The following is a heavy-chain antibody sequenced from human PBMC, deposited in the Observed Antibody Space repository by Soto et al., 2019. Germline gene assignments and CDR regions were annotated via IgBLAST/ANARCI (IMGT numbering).Heavy chain of an antibody. Sequence: GGSLRLSCAASGFTFSSYWMHWVRQAPGNGLVWVSRINSDGSSTSYADSVKGRFTISRDNAKNTLYLQMNSLRAEDTAVYYCARGFVDYFDYWGQGTLVTVSS. J-gene: IGHJ4*02. V-gene: IGHV3-74*01. CDR3: ARGFVDYFDY. CDR1: GFTFSSYW. CDR2: INSDGSST.